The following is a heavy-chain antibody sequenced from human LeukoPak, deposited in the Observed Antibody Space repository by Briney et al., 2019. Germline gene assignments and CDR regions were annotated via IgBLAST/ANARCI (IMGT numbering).Heavy chain of an antibody. V-gene: IGHV3-53*01. CDR1: GFTFSSYA. CDR2: IYSGGST. J-gene: IGHJ3*02. Sequence: GGSLRLSCAASGFTFSSYAMSWVRQAPGKGLEWVSVIYSGGSTYYADSVKGRFTISRDNSKNTLYLQMNSLRAEDTAVYYCARASDPFIAVAGISAFDIWGQGTMVTVSS. CDR3: ARASDPFIAVAGISAFDI. D-gene: IGHD6-19*01.